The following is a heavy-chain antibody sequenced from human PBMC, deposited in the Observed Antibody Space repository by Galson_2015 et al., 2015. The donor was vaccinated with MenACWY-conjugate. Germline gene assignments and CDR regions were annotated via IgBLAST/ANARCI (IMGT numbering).Heavy chain of an antibody. V-gene: IGHV1-18*01. D-gene: IGHD2-2*01. CDR2: ISAYNGNT. CDR1: GYTFTHYG. CDR3: ARDRSRSNGYAWFDP. Sequence: SVKVSCKASGYTFTHYGINWVRQALGQGLEWMGWISAYNGNTKYAQKLQGRVTMTTDASTSTAYMELRSLRSDDTAMYYCARDRSRSNGYAWFDPWGQGTLVIVSS. J-gene: IGHJ5*02.